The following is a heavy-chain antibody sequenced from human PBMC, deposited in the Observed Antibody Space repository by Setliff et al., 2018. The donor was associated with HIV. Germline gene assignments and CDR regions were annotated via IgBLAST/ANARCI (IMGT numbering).Heavy chain of an antibody. CDR2: MNPNSGNT. Sequence: ASVKVSCKASGYTFTGYDINWVRQATGQGLEWMAWMNPNSGNTGYAQKFQGRVTMTRDTSISTAYMELSSLRSDDTAVYYCARGFGGGSSARYFQHWGHGTLVTVSS. J-gene: IGHJ1*01. D-gene: IGHD3-16*01. V-gene: IGHV1-8*02. CDR3: ARGFGGGSSARYFQH. CDR1: GYTFTGYD.